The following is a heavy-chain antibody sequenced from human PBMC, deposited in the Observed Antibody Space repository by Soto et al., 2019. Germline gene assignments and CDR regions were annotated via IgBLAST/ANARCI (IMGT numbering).Heavy chain of an antibody. CDR2: IYPGDSDT. D-gene: IGHD3-3*01. CDR1: GYSFTSYW. Sequence: GESLKISCKGSGYSFTSYWIGWVRQMPGKGLEWMGIIYPGDSDTRYSPSFQGQVTISADKSISTAYLQWGSLKASDTAMYYCARTTYYDFWSGYSQGYYYGMDVWGQGTTVTVSS. CDR3: ARTTYYDFWSGYSQGYYYGMDV. J-gene: IGHJ6*02. V-gene: IGHV5-51*01.